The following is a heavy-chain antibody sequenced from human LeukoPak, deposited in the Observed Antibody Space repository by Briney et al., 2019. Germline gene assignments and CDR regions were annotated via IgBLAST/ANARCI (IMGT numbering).Heavy chain of an antibody. Sequence: QPGGSLRLSCAASGFTFSSYGMHWVRQAPGKGLEWVAVISYDGSNKYYADSVKGRFTISRDNSKNTLYLQMNSLRAEDTAMYYCAKGQEYVWGSYDYTEGPYFDFWGQGTLVTVSS. D-gene: IGHD3-16*01. V-gene: IGHV3-30*18. J-gene: IGHJ4*02. CDR1: GFTFSSYG. CDR3: AKGQEYVWGSYDYTEGPYFDF. CDR2: ISYDGSNK.